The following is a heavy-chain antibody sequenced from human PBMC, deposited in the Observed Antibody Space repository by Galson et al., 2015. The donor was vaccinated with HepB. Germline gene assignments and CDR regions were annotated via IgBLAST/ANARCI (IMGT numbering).Heavy chain of an antibody. CDR2: INAGNGNT. CDR1: GYTFTSYA. Sequence: SVKVSCKASGYTFTSYAMHWVRQAPGQRLEWMGWINAGNGNTKYSQKFQGRVTITRDTSASTAYMELSSLRSEDTAVYYCARGDRGVAGTGGDYWGQGTLVTVSS. CDR3: ARGDRGVAGTGGDY. D-gene: IGHD6-19*01. V-gene: IGHV1-3*01. J-gene: IGHJ4*02.